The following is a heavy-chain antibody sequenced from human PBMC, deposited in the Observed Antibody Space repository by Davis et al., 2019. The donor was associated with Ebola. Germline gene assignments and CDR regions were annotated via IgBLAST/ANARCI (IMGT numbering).Heavy chain of an antibody. J-gene: IGHJ6*04. CDR2: IYHRGNA. D-gene: IGHD4-17*01. CDR3: VRGWPSSVTTDFYAMDA. Sequence: MPSETLSLTCTVSGGSISSYYWSWIRQPPGKGLAWIGYIYHRGNAYYNPSLKSRVTISVDTSKNQFSLRVRSVTAAETAVYYCVRGWPSSVTTDFYAMDAWGKGTTVIVSS. V-gene: IGHV4-4*09. CDR1: GGSISSYY.